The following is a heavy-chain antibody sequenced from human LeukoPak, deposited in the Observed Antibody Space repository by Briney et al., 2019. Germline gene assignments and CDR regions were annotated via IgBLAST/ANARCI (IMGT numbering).Heavy chain of an antibody. V-gene: IGHV4-61*01. CDR1: GGSVSSGSYY. J-gene: IGHJ2*01. CDR2: IYYSGST. CDR3: ARDTAMVPEALDL. Sequence: SETLSLTCTVSGGSVSSGSYYWSWIRQPPGKGLEWIGYIYYSGSTNYNPSLKSRVTISVDTSKNQFSLKLSSVTAADTAVYYCARDTAMVPEALDLWGRGTLVSVTS. D-gene: IGHD5-18*01.